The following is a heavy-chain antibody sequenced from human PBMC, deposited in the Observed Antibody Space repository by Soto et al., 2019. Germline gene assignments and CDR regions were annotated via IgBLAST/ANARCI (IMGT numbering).Heavy chain of an antibody. CDR3: SKAMIGSYDSDAFGV. CDR1: GFSFSRYG. CDR2: ISYDESTT. Sequence: LRLSCAASGFSFSRYGIHWVRQAPGKGLEWVAVISYDESTTFYADSVKGRFTISRDNSKNTLFLQMNSLRPEDTAVYYCSKAMIGSYDSDAFGVWGQGTMVTVSS. D-gene: IGHD3-22*01. V-gene: IGHV3-30*18. J-gene: IGHJ3*01.